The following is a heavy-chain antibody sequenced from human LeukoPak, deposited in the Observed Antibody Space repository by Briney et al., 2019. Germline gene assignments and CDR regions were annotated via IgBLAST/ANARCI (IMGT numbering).Heavy chain of an antibody. D-gene: IGHD1-26*01. CDR3: ARGAGGSNYFGFY. J-gene: IGHJ4*02. Sequence: PGGSLRLSCAASGFTFSSYWMHWVRQAPGKGLVWVSRINSDGSSTSYADSVKGRFTISRDNAKNTLYLQMNSLRAEDTAVYYCARGAGGSNYFGFYWGQGTLVTVSS. V-gene: IGHV3-74*01. CDR2: INSDGSST. CDR1: GFTFSSYW.